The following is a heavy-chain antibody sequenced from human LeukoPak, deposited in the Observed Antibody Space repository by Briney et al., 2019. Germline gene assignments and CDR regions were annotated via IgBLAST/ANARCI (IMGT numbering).Heavy chain of an antibody. J-gene: IGHJ5*02. V-gene: IGHV4-31*03. CDR1: GGFIRSGGYY. Sequence: SETLSLTCTVSGGFIRSGGYYWNWIRQFPGKGLQWIGYIYYGGTTYYNPSLESRVSISVDTSKNQFSLKLTSVTAADTAIYYCARAQYYDILAHSNWFDPWGQGTLVSVSS. CDR2: IYYGGTT. D-gene: IGHD3-9*01. CDR3: ARAQYYDILAHSNWFDP.